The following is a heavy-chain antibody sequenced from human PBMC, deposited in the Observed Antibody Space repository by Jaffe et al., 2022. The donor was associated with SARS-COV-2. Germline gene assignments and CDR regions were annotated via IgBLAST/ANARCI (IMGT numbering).Heavy chain of an antibody. CDR1: GFTFDDYA. CDR3: AKDIVVARGMERSPYYYGMDV. D-gene: IGHD2-2*01. Sequence: EVQLVESGGGVVQPGGSLRLSCAASGFTFDDYAMHWVRQAPGKGLEWVSLISGDGGSTYYADSVKGRFTISRDNSKNSLYLQMNSLRTEDTALYYCAKDIVVARGMERSPYYYGMDVWGQGTTVTVSS. CDR2: ISGDGGST. J-gene: IGHJ6*02. V-gene: IGHV3-43*02.